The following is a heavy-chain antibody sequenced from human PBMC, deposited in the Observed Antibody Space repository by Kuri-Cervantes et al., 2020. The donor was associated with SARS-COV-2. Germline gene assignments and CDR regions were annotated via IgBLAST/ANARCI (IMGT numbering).Heavy chain of an antibody. D-gene: IGHD6-13*01. CDR2: IYYSGST. Sequence: GSLRLSCDVSGGSISSYYWSWIRQPPGKGLEWIGYIYYSGSTNYNPSLKSRVTISVDTSKNQFSLKLSSVTAADTAVYYCAREIGYSSSWYSGSYYYFDYWGQGTLVTVSS. J-gene: IGHJ4*02. CDR3: AREIGYSSSWYSGSYYYFDY. V-gene: IGHV4-59*01. CDR1: GGSISSYY.